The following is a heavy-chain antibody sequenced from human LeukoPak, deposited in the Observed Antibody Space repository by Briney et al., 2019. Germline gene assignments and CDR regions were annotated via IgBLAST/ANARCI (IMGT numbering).Heavy chain of an antibody. Sequence: ASVKVSCKASGYTFTGYYMHWVRQAPGQGLEWMGWINPNSGGTNYAQKFQGRVTMTRDTSISTAYMELSRLRSDDTAVHYCARDPLGIAARRGYWGQGTLVTVPS. D-gene: IGHD6-6*01. CDR3: ARDPLGIAARRGY. CDR1: GYTFTGYY. V-gene: IGHV1-2*02. CDR2: INPNSGGT. J-gene: IGHJ4*02.